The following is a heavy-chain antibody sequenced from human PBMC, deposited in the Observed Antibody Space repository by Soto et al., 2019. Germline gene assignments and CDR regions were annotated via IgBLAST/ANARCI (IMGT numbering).Heavy chain of an antibody. CDR1: GGSISSGGYY. J-gene: IGHJ2*01. Sequence: QVQLQESGPGLVKPSQTLSLTCTVSGGSISSGGYYWSWIRQHPGKGLEWIGYIYYSGSTYYNPSLKSRVTISVDTSKNQFSLKLSSVTAADTAVYYCARAKGIAVAARYWYFDLWGRGTLVTVSS. D-gene: IGHD6-19*01. CDR3: ARAKGIAVAARYWYFDL. CDR2: IYYSGST. V-gene: IGHV4-31*03.